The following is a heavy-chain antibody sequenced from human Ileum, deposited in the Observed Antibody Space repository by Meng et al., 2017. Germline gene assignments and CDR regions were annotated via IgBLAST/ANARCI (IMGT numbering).Heavy chain of an antibody. V-gene: IGHV4-34*01. J-gene: IGHJ4*02. D-gene: IGHD1-26*01. CDR3: ARRIRGGSYLG. CDR2: IHYNGST. Sequence: QLQLMQWGAGMLKPSETLSLPCNVYGDSFTDYYWNWIRQPPGKGLEWIGEIHYNGSTNYNPSLESRVTISEDTSQKQFSLRLSSVTAADTAVYYCARRIRGGSYLGWGQGTLVTGSS. CDR1: GDSFTDYY.